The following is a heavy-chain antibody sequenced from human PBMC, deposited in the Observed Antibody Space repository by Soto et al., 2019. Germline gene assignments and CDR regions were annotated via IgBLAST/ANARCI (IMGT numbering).Heavy chain of an antibody. V-gene: IGHV4-34*01. J-gene: IGHJ4*02. D-gene: IGHD6-13*01. Sequence: TSETLSLTCAVYGGSFSGYYWIWIRQPPGKGLEWIGEINHSGSTNYNPSLKSRVTISVDTSKNQFSLKLSSVTAADTAVYYCARGVKLVLRAAGFDYWGQGTLVTVSS. CDR3: ARGVKLVLRAAGFDY. CDR2: INHSGST. CDR1: GGSFSGYY.